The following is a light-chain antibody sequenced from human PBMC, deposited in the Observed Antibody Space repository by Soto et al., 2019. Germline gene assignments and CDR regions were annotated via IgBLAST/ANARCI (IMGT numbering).Light chain of an antibody. CDR2: EVT. CDR3: SSYAGSNNRYV. CDR1: SSDVGGYNF. Sequence: QSALTQPPSASGSPGQSVAISCTGTSSDVGGYNFVSWYQQHPGKAPKLIIYEVTKRPSGVPDRFSGSKSGNTASLTVSGLHAEYEADYYCSSYAGSNNRYVFGTGTKLTVL. J-gene: IGLJ1*01. V-gene: IGLV2-8*01.